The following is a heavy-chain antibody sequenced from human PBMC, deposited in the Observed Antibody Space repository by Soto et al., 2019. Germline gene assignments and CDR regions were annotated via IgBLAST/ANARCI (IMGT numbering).Heavy chain of an antibody. Sequence: SETLSLTCTVSGGSISSYYWSWIRQPPGKGLEWIGYIYYSGSTNYNPSLKSRVTISVDTSKNQFSLKLSSVTAADTAVYYCARSTGYSYGFAFDIWAQRTMVTVSS. CDR1: GGSISSYY. J-gene: IGHJ3*02. D-gene: IGHD5-18*01. CDR3: ARSTGYSYGFAFDI. CDR2: IYYSGST. V-gene: IGHV4-59*08.